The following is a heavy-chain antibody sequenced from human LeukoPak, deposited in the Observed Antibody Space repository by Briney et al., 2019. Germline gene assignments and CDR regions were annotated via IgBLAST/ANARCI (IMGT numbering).Heavy chain of an antibody. CDR3: ARDLAPYCSGGRCSTFDS. V-gene: IGHV3-21*01. CDR1: GFTFSSYT. Sequence: TGGSLRLSCAASGFTFSSYTMNWVRQAPGKGLEWVSSISSSSSYIYYADSVKGRFTISRDNAKNSLYLQMNSLRAEDTAVHYCARDLAPYCSGGRCSTFDSWGQGTLVTVSS. D-gene: IGHD2-15*01. CDR2: ISSSSSYI. J-gene: IGHJ4*02.